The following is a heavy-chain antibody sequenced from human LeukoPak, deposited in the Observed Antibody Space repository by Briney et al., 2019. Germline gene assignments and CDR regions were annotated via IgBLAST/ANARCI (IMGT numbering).Heavy chain of an antibody. CDR1: GFTVSSNY. Sequence: SGGSLRLSCAASGFTVSSNYMSWVRQAPGKGLEWVSVIYSGGSTYYADSVKGRFTISRDNSKNTLYLQMNSLRAEDTAVYYCARAAGYSCSWDLSYYWRQGTLVAVSS. CDR2: IYSGGST. CDR3: ARAAGYSCSWDLSYY. D-gene: IGHD6-13*01. V-gene: IGHV3-53*01. J-gene: IGHJ4*02.